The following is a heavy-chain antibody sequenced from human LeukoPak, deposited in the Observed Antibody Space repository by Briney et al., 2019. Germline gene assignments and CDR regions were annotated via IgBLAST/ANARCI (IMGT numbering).Heavy chain of an antibody. CDR1: GYTFTSYD. D-gene: IGHD6-6*01. J-gene: IGHJ5*02. V-gene: IGHV1-69*13. CDR3: ARGGGEYSSSTGWFDP. CDR2: IIPIFGTA. Sequence: SVKVSCKASGYTFTSYDINWVRQATGQGLEWMGGIIPIFGTANYAQKFQGRVTITADESTSTAYMELSSLRSEDTAVYYCARGGGEYSSSTGWFDPWGQGTLVTVSS.